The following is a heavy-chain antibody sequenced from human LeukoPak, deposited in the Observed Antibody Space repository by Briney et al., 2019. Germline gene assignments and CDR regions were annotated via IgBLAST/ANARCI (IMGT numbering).Heavy chain of an antibody. CDR2: INAGSGNT. Sequence: ASVKVSCRASEYSFSNYALHWVRQAPGQRLEWMGWINAGSGNTEYSEKFQGRVTITRDTSASTVYMELSSLRSEDTAVYYCARNRRAVREVIIVDAFDIWGQGTMVTVSS. J-gene: IGHJ3*02. V-gene: IGHV1-3*01. CDR1: EYSFSNYA. D-gene: IGHD3-10*01. CDR3: ARNRRAVREVIIVDAFDI.